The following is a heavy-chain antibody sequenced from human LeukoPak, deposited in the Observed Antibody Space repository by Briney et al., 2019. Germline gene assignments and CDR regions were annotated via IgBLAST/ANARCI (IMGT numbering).Heavy chain of an antibody. V-gene: IGHV4-30-2*01. CDR2: IYHSGST. CDR3: ARVASSMTYDY. D-gene: IGHD2/OR15-2a*01. CDR1: GGCISSGGYS. Sequence: SQTLTLTCAVSGGCISSGGYSWSWIRQPPGKGLEWIGYIYHSGSTYYNPSLKSRVTISVDRSKNQFSLKLSSVTAADTAVYYCARVASSMTYDYWGQGTLVTVSS. J-gene: IGHJ4*02.